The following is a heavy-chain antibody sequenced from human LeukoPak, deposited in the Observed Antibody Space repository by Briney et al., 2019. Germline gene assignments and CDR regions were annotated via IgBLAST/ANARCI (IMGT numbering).Heavy chain of an antibody. CDR3: ARDRSIAVAGTGMDY. V-gene: IGHV1-2*02. Sequence: ASVKVSCKASGYTFTGYYMHWVRQAPGQGLEWMGWINPNSGGTNYAQKFQGRVTMTRDTSISTAYMELSGLRSDDTAVYYCARDRSIAVAGTGMDYWGQGTLVTVSS. CDR1: GYTFTGYY. J-gene: IGHJ4*02. CDR2: INPNSGGT. D-gene: IGHD6-19*01.